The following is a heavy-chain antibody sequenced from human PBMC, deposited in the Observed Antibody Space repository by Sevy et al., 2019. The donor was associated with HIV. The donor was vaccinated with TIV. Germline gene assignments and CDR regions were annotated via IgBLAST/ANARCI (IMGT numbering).Heavy chain of an antibody. CDR1: GYTLTELS. Sequence: ASVKVSCKVSGYTLTELSMHWVRQAPGKGLEWMGGFDPEDGETVYAQKFQGRVTVTEDTSKDTAYMELSSLGSEDTAVYYCATNSRYFSGSTFYSAEGLFDPWGQGTLVTVSS. CDR2: FDPEDGET. J-gene: IGHJ5*02. CDR3: ATNSRYFSGSTFYSAEGLFDP. V-gene: IGHV1-24*01. D-gene: IGHD2-15*01.